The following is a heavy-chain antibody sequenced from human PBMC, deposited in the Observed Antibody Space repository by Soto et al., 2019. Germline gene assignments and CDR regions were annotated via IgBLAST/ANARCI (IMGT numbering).Heavy chain of an antibody. D-gene: IGHD2-15*01. CDR1: GFTFSSCT. CDR3: SGCSGGACHKNYGMDV. V-gene: IGHV3-21*06. CDR2: ISPSSGHI. J-gene: IGHJ6*02. Sequence: EVHLVESGGGLVKPGGSLRLSCAVSGFTFSSCTMNWVRQAPGKGLEWVSSISPSSGHIYYADSVKGRFTISRDNAKTSLVLQMNSLRGEDTAVYYCSGCSGGACHKNYGMDVWGQGTTVTVSS.